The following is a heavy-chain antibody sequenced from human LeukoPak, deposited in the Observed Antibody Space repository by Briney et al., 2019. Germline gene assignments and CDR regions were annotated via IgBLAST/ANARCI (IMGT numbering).Heavy chain of an antibody. CDR3: ARAHPNYYDSSGYRTRAFEDI. J-gene: IGHJ3*02. CDR2: INHSGST. Sequence: SETLSLTCAVYGGSFSGYHWSWIRQPPGKGLEWIGEINHSGSTNYNPSLKSRVTISVDTSKNQFSLKLSSVTAADTAVYYCARAHPNYYDSSGYRTRAFEDIWGQGTMVTVSS. D-gene: IGHD3-22*01. V-gene: IGHV4-34*01. CDR1: GGSFSGYH.